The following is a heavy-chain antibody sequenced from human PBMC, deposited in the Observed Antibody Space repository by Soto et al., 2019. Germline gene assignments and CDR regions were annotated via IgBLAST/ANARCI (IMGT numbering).Heavy chain of an antibody. Sequence: GGSLRLSCAASGFTFSSYAMSWVRQAPGKGLEWVSVISGSGGNTYYADSVKGRFTISRDNSKNTLYLQTNSLRVVDTAVYYCAKPNLYCSSTSCYDYWGQGALVTVSS. V-gene: IGHV3-23*01. D-gene: IGHD2-2*01. CDR3: AKPNLYCSSTSCYDY. J-gene: IGHJ4*02. CDR2: ISGSGGNT. CDR1: GFTFSSYA.